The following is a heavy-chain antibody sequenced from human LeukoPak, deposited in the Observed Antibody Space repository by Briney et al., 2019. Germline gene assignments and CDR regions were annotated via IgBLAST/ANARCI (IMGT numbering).Heavy chain of an antibody. Sequence: SETLSLTCTVSGGSISSYYWSWIRQPPGKGLEWIGYIYYSGSTNYNPSLKSRVTISVDTSKNQFSLKLCSVTAADTAVYYCARGVPDIVVVPAGGLYYYYYMDVWGKGTTVTVSS. CDR3: ARGVPDIVVVPAGGLYYYYYMDV. D-gene: IGHD2-2*01. V-gene: IGHV4-59*01. CDR2: IYYSGST. CDR1: GGSISSYY. J-gene: IGHJ6*03.